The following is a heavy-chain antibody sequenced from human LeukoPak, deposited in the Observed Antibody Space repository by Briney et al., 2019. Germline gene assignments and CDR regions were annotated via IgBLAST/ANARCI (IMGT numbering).Heavy chain of an antibody. V-gene: IGHV3-53*01. CDR2: IYPGGSA. CDR3: ARDRRSGLGHAFDI. CDR1: EFTVSSTY. J-gene: IGHJ3*02. D-gene: IGHD3-3*01. Sequence: PGGSLRLSCAASEFTVSSTYITWLRQAPGKGLEWVSVIYPGGSALYVDSVQGRFTISRDISQNIVYLQINNLRAEDTAVYYCARDRRSGLGHAFDIWGQGTMVTVSS.